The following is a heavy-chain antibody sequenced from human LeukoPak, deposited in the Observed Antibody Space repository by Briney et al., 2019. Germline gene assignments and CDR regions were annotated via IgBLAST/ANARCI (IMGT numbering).Heavy chain of an antibody. CDR2: ITSGSSTI. V-gene: IGHV3-48*02. Sequence: GGSLRLSCAASGFTFSSYSMNWVRQAPGKGLEWVSYITSGSSTIYYADSVKGRFTISRDNAKNSLYLQMNNLRDEDTAVYYCARDPHNWGWGQGTLVTVSS. D-gene: IGHD7-27*01. CDR3: ARDPHNWG. J-gene: IGHJ4*02. CDR1: GFTFSSYS.